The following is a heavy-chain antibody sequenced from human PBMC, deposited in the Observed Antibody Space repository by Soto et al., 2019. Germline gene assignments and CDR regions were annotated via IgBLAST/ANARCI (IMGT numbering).Heavy chain of an antibody. CDR2: IYYSGST. J-gene: IGHJ3*02. Sequence: SETLSLTCTVSGGSIISYYCSFIRHPPCKGLEWIVYIYYSGSTNYNPSLKSRVTISVDTSKNQFSLKLSSVTAADTAVYYCAREITHIVVEKEGAFDIWGQGTMVTVSS. CDR1: GGSIISYY. D-gene: IGHD2-21*01. CDR3: AREITHIVVEKEGAFDI. V-gene: IGHV4-59*01.